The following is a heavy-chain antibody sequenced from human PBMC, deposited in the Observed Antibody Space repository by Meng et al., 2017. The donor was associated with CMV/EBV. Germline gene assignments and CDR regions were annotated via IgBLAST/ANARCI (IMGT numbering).Heavy chain of an antibody. V-gene: IGHV3-30-3*01. CDR2: ISYDGSNK. Sequence: GGSLRLSCAASGFTFSSYWMSWVRQAPGKGLEWVAVISYDGSNKYYADSVKGRFTISRDNSKNTLYLQMNSLRAEDTAVYYCARDRAHYSSSWSSDYGMDVWGQGTTVTVSS. D-gene: IGHD6-13*01. CDR3: ARDRAHYSSSWSSDYGMDV. CDR1: GFTFSSYW. J-gene: IGHJ6*02.